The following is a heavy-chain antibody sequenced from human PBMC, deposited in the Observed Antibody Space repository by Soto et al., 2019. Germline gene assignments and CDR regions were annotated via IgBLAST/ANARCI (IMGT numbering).Heavy chain of an antibody. CDR2: ISGKNGNT. D-gene: IGHD2-15*01. CDR3: ARVSSSIVVVPDYGMDV. V-gene: IGHV1-18*04. CDR1: GYTFISHG. Sequence: QVQLVQSGVEVKKPGASVKVSCKASGYTFISHGISWVRQAPGQGLEWMGWISGKNGNTNYAQKLQGRVTLTTDTYTSTDYMELRSLRSDDTAVYYCARVSSSIVVVPDYGMDVWGHGTTVTVYS. J-gene: IGHJ6*02.